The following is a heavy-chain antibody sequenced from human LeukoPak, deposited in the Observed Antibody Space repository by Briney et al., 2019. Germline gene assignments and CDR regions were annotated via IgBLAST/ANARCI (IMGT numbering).Heavy chain of an antibody. Sequence: GGSLRLSCALSRFTVSSIYMTWVRQPPGEGLEWVSVLRSDDTKYYAEAVKGRFTISRDDSKNMLNLQMNSLRAEDTAVYYCASLYGSGNYGIFWGQGTLVTVSS. CDR3: ASLYGSGNYGIF. J-gene: IGHJ4*02. D-gene: IGHD3-10*01. CDR2: LRSDDTK. CDR1: RFTVSSIY. V-gene: IGHV3-53*01.